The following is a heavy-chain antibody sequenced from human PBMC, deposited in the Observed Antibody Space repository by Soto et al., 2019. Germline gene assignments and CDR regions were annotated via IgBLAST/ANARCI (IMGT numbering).Heavy chain of an antibody. J-gene: IGHJ6*03. CDR1: GGSVSSGSYY. V-gene: IGHV4-61*01. D-gene: IGHD4-17*01. CDR2: IYYSGST. Sequence: SETLSLTCTVSGGSVSSGSYYWSWIRQPPGKGLEWIGYIYYSGSTNYNPSLKSRVTISVDTSKNQFSLKLSSVTAADTAVYYCARPDCYDYGDEKWGCCYYMDVWGKGTTVTVS. CDR3: ARPDCYDYGDEKWGCCYYMDV.